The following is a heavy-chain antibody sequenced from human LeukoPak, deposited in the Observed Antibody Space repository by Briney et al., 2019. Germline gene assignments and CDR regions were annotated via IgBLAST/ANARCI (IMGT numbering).Heavy chain of an antibody. CDR2: MKSDGST. Sequence: GGSLRLSCAASGFTFSTYWMHWVRQAPGKGLVWVSRMKSDGSTNYADSVKGRFTISRDNAKNTVSLQMNSLRAEDTGVYYCARAPSEIGGYYPEYFRHWGQGTLVTVSS. CDR1: GFTFSTYW. J-gene: IGHJ1*01. D-gene: IGHD3-22*01. V-gene: IGHV3-74*01. CDR3: ARAPSEIGGYYPEYFRH.